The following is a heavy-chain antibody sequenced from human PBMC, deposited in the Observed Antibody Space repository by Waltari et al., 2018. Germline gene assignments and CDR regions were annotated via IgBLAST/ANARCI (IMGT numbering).Heavy chain of an antibody. CDR1: GFTVRSNW. CDR2: INENGRTI. D-gene: IGHD2-15*01. V-gene: IGHV3-74*01. J-gene: IGHJ4*02. Sequence: EVQVVESGGGLVQPGGSLRLSCAAFGFTVRSNWIPWVRQAPGKGLEWVSRINENGRTINYAGSVRGRFTISRDNTKNMLYLQMSSLRAEDTAIYYCARDFGGRNDYWGQGTLVTVSS. CDR3: ARDFGGRNDY.